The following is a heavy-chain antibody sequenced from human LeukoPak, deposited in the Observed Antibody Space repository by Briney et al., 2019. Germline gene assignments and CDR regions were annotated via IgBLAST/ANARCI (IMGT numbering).Heavy chain of an antibody. CDR1: GGSISSGGYS. CDR2: IYHSGST. V-gene: IGHV4-30-2*01. D-gene: IGHD3-9*01. CDR3: ASGSVLRYFDWLPDYFDY. J-gene: IGHJ4*02. Sequence: PSQTLSLTCAVSGGSISSGGYSWSWIRQPPGKGLEWIGYIYHSGSTYYNPSLKSRVTISVDRSKNQFSLKLSSVTAADTAVYYCASGSVLRYFDWLPDYFDYWGQGTLVTVSS.